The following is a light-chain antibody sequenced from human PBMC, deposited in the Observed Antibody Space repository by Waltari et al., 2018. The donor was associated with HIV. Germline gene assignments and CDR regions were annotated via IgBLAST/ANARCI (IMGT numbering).Light chain of an antibody. CDR1: SSTLANDY. V-gene: IGLV1-51*01. Sequence: QSVLTQPPSVSAAPGQTVTISCSGSSSTLANDYVSWYQPVPGAAPKLLIYKNSKDPAGLPARFSGSKSGTSATLHITGLQTGDEADYYCGTLDPRLSVGVFGGGTKLTVL. J-gene: IGLJ2*01. CDR2: KNS. CDR3: GTLDPRLSVGV.